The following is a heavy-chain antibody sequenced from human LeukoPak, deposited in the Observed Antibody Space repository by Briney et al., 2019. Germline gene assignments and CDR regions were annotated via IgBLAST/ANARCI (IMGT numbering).Heavy chain of an antibody. CDR3: ARGKMGRWLQLGYFDY. D-gene: IGHD5-24*01. CDR2: IYYSGST. J-gene: IGHJ4*02. Sequence: SETLSLTCTVSGGSISSSSYYWGWIRQPPGKGLEWIGSIYYSGSTYYNPSLKSRVTISVDTSKNQFSLKLSSVTAADTAVYYCARGKMGRWLQLGYFDYWGQGTLVTVSS. V-gene: IGHV4-39*01. CDR1: GGSISSSSYY.